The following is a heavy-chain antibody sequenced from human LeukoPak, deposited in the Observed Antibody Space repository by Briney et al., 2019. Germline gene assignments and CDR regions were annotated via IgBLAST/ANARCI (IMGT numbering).Heavy chain of an antibody. V-gene: IGHV3-64D*06. D-gene: IGHD3-10*01. CDR2: ISSNGDNT. Sequence: GGSLRLSCSVSGFTFSTYVMHWVRQAPGKGLEYVSAISSNGDNTYYADSVKGRFTISRDDSKNTLYLQMSSLRADDTAVYYCVRGSGYWGQGTLVTVSS. CDR1: GFTFSTYV. CDR3: VRGSGY. J-gene: IGHJ4*02.